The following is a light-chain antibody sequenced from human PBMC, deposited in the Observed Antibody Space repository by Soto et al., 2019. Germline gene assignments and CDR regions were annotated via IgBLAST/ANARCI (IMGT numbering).Light chain of an antibody. Sequence: EIVMTQSPATLSVSPGERATLSCRASQSVSSYLAWYQQRPGQAPRLLIYGASTRATGIPARFSGSASGTEFTLTISSLQSEDFAIYYWQQYNNWPLTFGGGTKVDTK. J-gene: IGKJ4*01. CDR1: QSVSSY. V-gene: IGKV3-15*01. CDR3: QQYNNWPLT. CDR2: GAS.